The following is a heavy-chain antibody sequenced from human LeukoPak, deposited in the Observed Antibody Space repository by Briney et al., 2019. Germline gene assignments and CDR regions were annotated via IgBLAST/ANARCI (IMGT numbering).Heavy chain of an antibody. J-gene: IGHJ4*02. CDR3: ARPPQGSSGSKGFDY. V-gene: IGHV5-51*01. D-gene: IGHD6-19*01. Sequence: GESLKISCQGSGYAFTNFFMVWVRQMPGKGPGWMGIIYPGDSDTRYSPSFQGQVTISADKSISTAYLQWSSLKASHTAIYYCARPPQGSSGSKGFDYWGQGTLVTVSS. CDR2: IYPGDSDT. CDR1: GYAFTNFF.